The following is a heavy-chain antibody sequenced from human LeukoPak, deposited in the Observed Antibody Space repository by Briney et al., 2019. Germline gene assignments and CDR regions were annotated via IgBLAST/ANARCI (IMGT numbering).Heavy chain of an antibody. Sequence: PGGSLRLSCAASGFTVSINYMSWVRQAPGKGLEWVSVIYSRGSIYYADFVKGRFTMSRDNSKNTLSLQMNSLRVEDTAMYYCARGLYGDQGYFYYGMDVWGKGTTVTVSS. J-gene: IGHJ6*04. D-gene: IGHD4-17*01. CDR2: IYSRGSI. CDR1: GFTVSINY. CDR3: ARGLYGDQGYFYYGMDV. V-gene: IGHV3-53*01.